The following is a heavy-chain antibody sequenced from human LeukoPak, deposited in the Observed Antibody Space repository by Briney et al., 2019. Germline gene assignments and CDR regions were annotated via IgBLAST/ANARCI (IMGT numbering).Heavy chain of an antibody. CDR2: ISYDGSNK. J-gene: IGHJ4*02. CDR1: GFTFSSYG. V-gene: IGHV3-30*18. D-gene: IGHD2-2*01. CDR3: AKAPPNCNTVSCYADY. Sequence: GGSLRLSCAASGFTFSSYGMHWVRQAPGKGLEWVAVISYDGSNKYYADSVKGRFTISRDNSKNTLYLQMNSLRAEDTAVYYCAKAPPNCNTVSCYADYWGQGTLVTVSS.